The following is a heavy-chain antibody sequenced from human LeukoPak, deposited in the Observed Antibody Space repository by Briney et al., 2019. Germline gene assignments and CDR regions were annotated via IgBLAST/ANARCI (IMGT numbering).Heavy chain of an antibody. CDR3: ARPEVGANGAFDI. Sequence: KPSETLSLTCTVSGGSITSYYWNWIRQPPGKGLEWIGYIHYSGSATYNPSLKSRVTISVDTSKNQFSLKLSSVTAADTAVYYCARPEVGANGAFDIWGQGTMVTVSS. CDR2: IHYSGSA. D-gene: IGHD1-26*01. J-gene: IGHJ3*02. V-gene: IGHV4-59*08. CDR1: GGSITSYY.